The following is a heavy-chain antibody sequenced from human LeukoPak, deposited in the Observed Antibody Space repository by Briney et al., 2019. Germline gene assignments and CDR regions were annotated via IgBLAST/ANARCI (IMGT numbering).Heavy chain of an antibody. V-gene: IGHV3-74*01. CDR3: ARDTLGEGEDANYAVYYFDY. CDR2: INSDGSST. J-gene: IGHJ4*02. Sequence: GGSLRLSCAASGFTFSNYWMHWVRQAPGKGLVWVSRINSDGSSTSYADSVKGRFTISRDNGKNSLDLQMNSLRADDTAFYYCARDTLGEGEDANYAVYYFDYWGQGTVVTVSS. CDR1: GFTFSNYW. D-gene: IGHD4/OR15-4a*01.